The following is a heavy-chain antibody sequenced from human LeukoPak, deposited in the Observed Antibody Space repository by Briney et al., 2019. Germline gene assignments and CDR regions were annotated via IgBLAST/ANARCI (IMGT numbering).Heavy chain of an antibody. D-gene: IGHD5-12*01. Sequence: ASVKVSCKVSGYTLTELSMHWVRQAPGKGLEWMGGFDPEDGETIYAQKFQGRVTMTKDTSTDTAYMELSSLRSEDTAVYYCATEIGSGYDSNFDYWGQGTLVTVSS. J-gene: IGHJ4*02. CDR2: FDPEDGET. CDR3: ATEIGSGYDSNFDY. V-gene: IGHV1-24*01. CDR1: GYTLTELS.